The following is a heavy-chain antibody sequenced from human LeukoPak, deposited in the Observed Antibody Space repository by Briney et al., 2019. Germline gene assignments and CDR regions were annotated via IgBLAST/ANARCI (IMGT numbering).Heavy chain of an antibody. CDR1: GFTFISYA. CDR3: AKYSVQLWDNFDY. J-gene: IGHJ4*02. CDR2: ISGSGGST. V-gene: IGHV3-23*01. D-gene: IGHD5-18*01. Sequence: GCLRLSFAASGFTFISYAMSWVRPAPGKGVEGVSAISGSGGSTYYADSVKGRFTISRDNSKNTLYLQMNSLRAEDTAVYYCAKYSVQLWDNFDYWGQGTLVTVSS.